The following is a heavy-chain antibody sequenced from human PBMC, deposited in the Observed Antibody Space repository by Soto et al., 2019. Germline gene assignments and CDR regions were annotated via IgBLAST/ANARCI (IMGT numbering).Heavy chain of an antibody. CDR1: GGSISSGGYS. CDR3: ARGRGLRYFDWSPLDY. Sequence: QLQLQESGSGLVKPSQTLSLTCAVSGGSISSGGYSWSWIRQPPGKGLEWIGYIYHSGSTYYNPSLKSRVTISVDRSKNQFSLKLSSVTAADTAVYYCARGRGLRYFDWSPLDYWGQGTLVTVSS. V-gene: IGHV4-30-2*01. J-gene: IGHJ4*02. CDR2: IYHSGST. D-gene: IGHD3-9*01.